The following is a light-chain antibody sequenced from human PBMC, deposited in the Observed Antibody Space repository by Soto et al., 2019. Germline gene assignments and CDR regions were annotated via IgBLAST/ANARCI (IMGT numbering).Light chain of an antibody. CDR1: QSVGSN. CDR2: AAS. Sequence: EFVLTQSPGTLSLSPGERATLSCRASQSVGSNLAWYQQKPGQAPRLLIYAASTRATGIPARFSGSESGTEFTLTISSLQSEDFAVYYCQQYNNWSFGQGTRLEI. CDR3: QQYNNWS. J-gene: IGKJ5*01. V-gene: IGKV3-15*01.